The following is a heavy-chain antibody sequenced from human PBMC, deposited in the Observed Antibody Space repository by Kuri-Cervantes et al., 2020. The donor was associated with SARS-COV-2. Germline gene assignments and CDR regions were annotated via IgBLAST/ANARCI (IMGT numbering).Heavy chain of an antibody. J-gene: IGHJ4*02. CDR1: GFTFSSYG. D-gene: IGHD6-13*01. CDR2: IRYDGSNK. V-gene: IGHV3-30*02. Sequence: GESLKISCAASGFTFSSYGMHWVRQAPGKGLEWVAFIRYDGSNKYYADSVKGRFTISRDNSKNTLYLQMNSLRAEDTAVYYCARDEVEAEGWADFDYWGQGTLVTVSS. CDR3: ARDEVEAEGWADFDY.